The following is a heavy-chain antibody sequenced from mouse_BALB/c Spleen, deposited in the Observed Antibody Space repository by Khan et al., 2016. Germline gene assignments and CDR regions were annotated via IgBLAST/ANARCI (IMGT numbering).Heavy chain of an antibody. CDR3: ARGGYDYDWYFDV. J-gene: IGHJ1*01. V-gene: IGHV3-2*02. Sequence: EVQLQESGPGLVKPSQSLSLTCTVTGYSITSDYAWNWIRQFPGNKLEWMRYISYSGNTNYNPSLKSRISITRDTSKNQFFLQLNSVTSEDTATYYCARGGYDYDWYFDVWGAGTTVTVSS. CDR1: GYSITSDYA. CDR2: ISYSGNT. D-gene: IGHD2-4*01.